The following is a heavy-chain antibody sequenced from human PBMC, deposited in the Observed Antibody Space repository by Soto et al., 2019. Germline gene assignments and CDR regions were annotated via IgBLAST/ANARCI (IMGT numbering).Heavy chain of an antibody. Sequence: GSLRLSCAASGFTFNNYAMAWVRQTPGEGLQWVSTIRADGSGTHYADSVTGRFTISRDNSKDTLYLQMDTLRADDTALYYCARDVGGYNAMFDYWGQGTVVTVSS. CDR1: GFTFNNYA. D-gene: IGHD3-22*01. CDR2: IRADGSGT. CDR3: ARDVGGYNAMFDY. V-gene: IGHV3-23*01. J-gene: IGHJ4*02.